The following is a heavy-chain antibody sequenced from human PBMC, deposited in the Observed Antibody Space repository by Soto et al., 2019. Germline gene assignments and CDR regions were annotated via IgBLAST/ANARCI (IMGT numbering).Heavy chain of an antibody. Sequence: QVQLVQSGAEVKKPGASVKVSCKASGYTFTSYAMHWVRQAPGQRLEWMGWINAGNGNTKYSQKFQGRVTITRDTCASTGYTELSRLGSEDKAVYYRAGGPGGPGGPGDYWGQGTLVTVSS. J-gene: IGHJ4*02. CDR1: GYTFTSYA. D-gene: IGHD2-15*01. CDR2: INAGNGNT. CDR3: AGGPGGPGGPGDY. V-gene: IGHV1-3*01.